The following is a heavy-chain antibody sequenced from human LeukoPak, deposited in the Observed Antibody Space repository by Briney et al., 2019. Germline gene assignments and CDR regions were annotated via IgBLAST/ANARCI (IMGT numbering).Heavy chain of an antibody. Sequence: SETLSLTCTVSGGSISSYYWSWIRQPAGKGLEWIGRIYTSGSTNYNPSLKSRVTMSVDTSKNQFSLKLSSVTAADTAVYYCARGRKLDTYYYYYMDVWGKGTTVTVSS. J-gene: IGHJ6*03. CDR3: ARGRKLDTYYYYYMDV. CDR2: IYTSGST. D-gene: IGHD6-6*01. CDR1: GGSISSYY. V-gene: IGHV4-4*07.